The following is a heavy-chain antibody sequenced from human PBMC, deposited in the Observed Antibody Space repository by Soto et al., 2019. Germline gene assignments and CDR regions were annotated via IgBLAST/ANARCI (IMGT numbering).Heavy chain of an antibody. CDR1: GFTFSSYG. CDR3: ANSARIAAAVTFYY. V-gene: IGHV3-30*18. J-gene: IGHJ4*02. CDR2: ISYDGSNK. D-gene: IGHD6-13*01. Sequence: QVQLVESGGGVVQPGRSLRLSCAASGFTFSSYGMHWVRKATGKGLEWVAVISYDGSNKYYADSVKGRFTISRDNSKNTMYLQMNSLRTEDTGVYYYANSARIAAAVTFYYWGQVTLITVSS.